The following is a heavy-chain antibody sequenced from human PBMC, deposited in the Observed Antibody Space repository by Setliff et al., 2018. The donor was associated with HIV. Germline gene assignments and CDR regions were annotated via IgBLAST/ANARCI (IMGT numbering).Heavy chain of an antibody. Sequence: SETLSLTCTVSGGSISSHYWSWIRQPPGKGLEWIGSIYYSGSTNYNPSLKSRVTISVDTSKNQFSLKLSSLTAADTAVYYCARGGYSGYVLYWGQGTLVTVSS. D-gene: IGHD5-12*01. CDR2: IYYSGST. J-gene: IGHJ4*02. V-gene: IGHV4-59*11. CDR1: GGSISSHY. CDR3: ARGGYSGYVLY.